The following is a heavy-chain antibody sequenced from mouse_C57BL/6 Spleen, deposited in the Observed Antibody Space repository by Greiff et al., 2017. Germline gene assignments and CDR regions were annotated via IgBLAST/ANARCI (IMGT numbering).Heavy chain of an antibody. CDR3: ARERDYGWYFDV. D-gene: IGHD1-1*01. Sequence: EVKVVESGGGLVKPGGSLKLSCAASGFTFSSYAMSWVRQTPEKRLEWVATISDGGSYTYYPDNVKGRFTISRDNAKNNLYLQMSHLKSEDTAMYYCARERDYGWYFDVWGTGTTVTVSS. J-gene: IGHJ1*03. CDR2: ISDGGSYT. CDR1: GFTFSSYA. V-gene: IGHV5-4*01.